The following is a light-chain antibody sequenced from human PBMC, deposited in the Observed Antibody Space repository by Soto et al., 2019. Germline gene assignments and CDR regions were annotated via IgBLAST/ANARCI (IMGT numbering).Light chain of an antibody. CDR2: ATS. CDR1: QGINHY. J-gene: IGKJ3*01. CDR3: QKHNSAPLF. Sequence: DIQMTQSPSSLSASVGDRVTITCRASQGINHYLAWFQQKPGKVPKLLIYATSTLRSGVPSRFSGSGFGTDFTLTISSLQPEDVATYYCQKHNSAPLFFGPGTKVDIK. V-gene: IGKV1-27*01.